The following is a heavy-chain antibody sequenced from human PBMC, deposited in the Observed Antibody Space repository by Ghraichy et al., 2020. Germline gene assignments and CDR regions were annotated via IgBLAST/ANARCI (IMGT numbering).Heavy chain of an antibody. CDR2: IYYSGST. V-gene: IGHV4-31*03. Sequence: SETLSLTCTVSGGSISSGGNYWSWFRQHPGKGLEWIGYIYYSGSTYYNPSLKSRVTISVDTSKNQFSLKLSSVTAADTAVYYCARDHSTIIDPWGQGTLVTVSS. J-gene: IGHJ5*02. D-gene: IGHD5-24*01. CDR3: ARDHSTIIDP. CDR1: GGSISSGGNY.